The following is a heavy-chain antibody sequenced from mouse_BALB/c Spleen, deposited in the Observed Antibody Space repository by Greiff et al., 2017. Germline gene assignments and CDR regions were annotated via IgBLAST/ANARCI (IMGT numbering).Heavy chain of an antibody. CDR3: ARKYGNWYFDV. J-gene: IGHJ1*01. CDR2: IDPENGNT. D-gene: IGHD2-10*02. CDR1: GFNITDYY. V-gene: IGHV14-1*02. Sequence: VQLKQSGAELVRPGALVKLSCKASGFNITDYYMHWVKQRPEQGLEWIGWIDPENGNTIYDPKFQGKASITADTSSNTAYLQLSSLTSEDTAVYYCARKYGNWYFDVWGAGTTVTVSS.